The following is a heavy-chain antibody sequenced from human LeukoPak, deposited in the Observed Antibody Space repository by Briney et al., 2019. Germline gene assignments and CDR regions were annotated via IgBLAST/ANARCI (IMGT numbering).Heavy chain of an antibody. CDR2: MNPNSGNT. V-gene: IGHV1-8*01. CDR1: GYTFTSYD. Sequence: GASVKVSCKASGYTFTSYDINWVRQATGQGLEWMGWMNPNSGNTGYAQKFQGRVTMTRNTSISTAYMELSSLRSEDTAVYYCARGPLLLNEQPLYYFDYWGQGTLVTVSS. J-gene: IGHJ4*02. CDR3: ARGPLLLNEQPLYYFDY. D-gene: IGHD3-22*01.